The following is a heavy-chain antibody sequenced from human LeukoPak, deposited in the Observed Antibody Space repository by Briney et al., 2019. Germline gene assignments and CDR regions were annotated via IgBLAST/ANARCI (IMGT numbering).Heavy chain of an antibody. J-gene: IGHJ3*02. V-gene: IGHV3-33*01. D-gene: IGHD3-22*01. CDR2: IWFDGIRK. CDR3: ARDLEDSSPFGAFDM. CDR1: GFTFSNYG. Sequence: PGRSLRLSCAASGFTFSNYGMHWVRQVPGKGLEWVAAIWFDGIRKYYADSVKGRLTISRDNSKNTLYLQMNSLRAGDTAVYYCARDLEDSSPFGAFDMWGQGTMVTVSS.